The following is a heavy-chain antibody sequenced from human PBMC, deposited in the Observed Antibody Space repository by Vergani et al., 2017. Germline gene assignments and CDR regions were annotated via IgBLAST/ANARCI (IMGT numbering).Heavy chain of an antibody. D-gene: IGHD5-12*01. V-gene: IGHV3-21*01. CDR3: ARDGSGYPGAV. CDR1: GFTFSSYS. Sequence: EVQLVESGGGLVKPGGSLRLSCAASGFTFSSYSMNWVRQAPGKGLEWVSSISSSSSYIYYADSVKGRFTISRDNSKNTLYLQMNSLRAEDTAVYYCARDGSGYPGAVWGQGTLVTVSS. J-gene: IGHJ4*02. CDR2: ISSSSSYI.